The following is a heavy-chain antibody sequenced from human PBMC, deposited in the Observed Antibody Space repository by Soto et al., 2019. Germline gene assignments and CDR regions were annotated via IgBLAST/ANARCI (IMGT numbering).Heavy chain of an antibody. Sequence: QVHLVQSGAEVKKPGASVKVSCKASGYTFTHYGITWVRQAPGQGLEWMGWINSFSGDTNYPQKLQGRLTMTTDTSTNTVYMELRNLRSDDTAAYYCARDLHSGGKYWYFDIWGRGTLVTVSS. D-gene: IGHD2-15*01. CDR2: INSFSGDT. J-gene: IGHJ2*01. CDR3: ARDLHSGGKYWYFDI. V-gene: IGHV1-18*01. CDR1: GYTFTHYG.